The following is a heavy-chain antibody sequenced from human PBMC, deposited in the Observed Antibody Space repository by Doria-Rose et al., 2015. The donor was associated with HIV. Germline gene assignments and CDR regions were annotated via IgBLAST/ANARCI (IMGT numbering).Heavy chain of an antibody. CDR1: GVSLSSPGMG. J-gene: IGHJ4*02. D-gene: IGHD6-13*01. Sequence: QVTLKESGPVLVKPTETLTLTCTVSGVSLSSPGMGVSWIRQPPGKALEWRANIFSDDERSYKTSLKSRLTISRGTSKSQVVLTMTDMDPVDTATYYCARIKSSGWYHKYYFDFWGQGTLVIVSA. V-gene: IGHV2-26*01. CDR3: ARIKSSGWYHKYYFDF. CDR2: IFSDDER.